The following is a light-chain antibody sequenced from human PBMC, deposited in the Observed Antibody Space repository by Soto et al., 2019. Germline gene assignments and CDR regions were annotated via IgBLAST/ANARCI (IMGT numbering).Light chain of an antibody. CDR3: QKYNSAPLT. CDR1: QGISNS. J-gene: IGKJ4*01. V-gene: IGKV1-27*01. CDR2: TAS. Sequence: DIQMTQSPSSLSASVGDRVTITCRASQGISNSLAWYQQKPGKVPKLLIYTASTLQSGVPSRFSGRGFGTDFTLTITSLQPEDVAVYYCQKYNSAPLTFGGGTKVEIK.